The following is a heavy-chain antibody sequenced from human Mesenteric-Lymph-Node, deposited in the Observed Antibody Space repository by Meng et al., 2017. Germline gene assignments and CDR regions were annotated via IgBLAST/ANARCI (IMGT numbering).Heavy chain of an antibody. CDR3: ARVGQWLPIDY. CDR1: GGSISSSNW. J-gene: IGHJ4*02. V-gene: IGHV4-4*02. D-gene: IGHD6-19*01. CDR2: IYHSGST. Sequence: VQLQGSGPGRVNPSRTLSRAVSGSGGSISSSNWCRWFRQPPGKGLELSGEIYHSGSTNYNPSLKSLVTISVDKSKNQFSLNLSAVTAADTAVYYCARVGQWLPIDYWGQGTLVTVSS.